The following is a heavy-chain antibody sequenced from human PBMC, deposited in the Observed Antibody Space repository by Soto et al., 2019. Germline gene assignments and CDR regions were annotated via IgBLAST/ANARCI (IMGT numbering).Heavy chain of an antibody. CDR1: GFIFSDYA. CDR2: ISYGGDNK. J-gene: IGHJ4*02. CDR3: AKARHSTSWYGLEADF. V-gene: IGHV3-30*09. Sequence: QVQLVESGGGVVQPGRSLRLSCAASGFIFSDYAMHWVRQAPGKGLEWVAVISYGGDNKYYADSVRGRFAISRDNLKNTMDLQMKSLNPEDTAMYHCAKARHSTSWYGLEADFWGQGTLVTVSS. D-gene: IGHD6-13*01.